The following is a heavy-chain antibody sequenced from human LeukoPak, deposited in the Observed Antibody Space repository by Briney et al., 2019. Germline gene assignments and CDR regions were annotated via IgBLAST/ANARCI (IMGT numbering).Heavy chain of an antibody. D-gene: IGHD1-1*01. CDR3: ARDQLGAVLYFDY. Sequence: GGSLRLSCAASGFTFSSYSMNWVRQAPGKGLEWVSVIYSGGSTYYADSVKGRFTISRDNSKNTLYLQINSLRVEDTAVYYCARDQLGAVLYFDYWGQGALVTVSS. J-gene: IGHJ4*02. CDR2: IYSGGST. V-gene: IGHV3-53*01. CDR1: GFTFSSYS.